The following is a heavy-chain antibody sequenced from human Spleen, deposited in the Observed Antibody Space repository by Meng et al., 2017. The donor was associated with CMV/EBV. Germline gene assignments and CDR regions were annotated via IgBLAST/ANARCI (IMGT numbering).Heavy chain of an antibody. CDR2: IRSKAKSYAT. CDR1: GFTFSGSA. D-gene: IGHD6-13*01. Sequence: GESLKISCAASGFTFSGSAMHWVRQASGKGLEWVGRIRSKAKSYATAYAASVKGRFTISRDDSKNTAYLQMNSLKTEDTAVYYCAKAFSASWYREYYEDWGQGTLVTVSS. J-gene: IGHJ4*02. CDR3: AKAFSASWYREYYED. V-gene: IGHV3-73*01.